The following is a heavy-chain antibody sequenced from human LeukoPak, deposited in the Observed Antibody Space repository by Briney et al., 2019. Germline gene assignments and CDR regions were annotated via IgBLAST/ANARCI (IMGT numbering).Heavy chain of an antibody. CDR3: ARISRGEPPTF. V-gene: IGHV3-7*03. CDR2: IKPDGSGT. J-gene: IGHJ4*02. Sequence: GGSLRLSCAASGFTFRSLWMGWLRQAPGKGQEWVANIKPDGSGTYYVDSVKDRFTISRDNTKNSLYLQMNSLRVEDTAIYYCARISRGEPPTFWGQGTLVIVSS. CDR1: GFTFRSLW. D-gene: IGHD1-14*01.